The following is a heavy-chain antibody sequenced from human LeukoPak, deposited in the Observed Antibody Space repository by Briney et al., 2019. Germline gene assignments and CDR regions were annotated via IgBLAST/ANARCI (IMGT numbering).Heavy chain of an antibody. CDR2: ISGSGGST. CDR3: AKAGKTYSSSWYNY. Sequence: GGSLRLSCAASGFTFSSYAMSWVRQAPGKGLEWVSAISGSGGSTYYADSVKGRFTISRDSSKNTLYLQMNSLRAEDTAVYYCAKAGKTYSSSWYNYWGQGTLVTVSS. CDR1: GFTFSSYA. V-gene: IGHV3-23*01. J-gene: IGHJ4*02. D-gene: IGHD6-13*01.